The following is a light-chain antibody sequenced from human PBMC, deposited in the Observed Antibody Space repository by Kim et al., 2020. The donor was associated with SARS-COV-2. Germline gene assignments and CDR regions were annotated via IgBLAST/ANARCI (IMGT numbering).Light chain of an antibody. CDR3: QQSYSTPSS. Sequence: SAAVGNRVTMTCRASQTISSYLNWYQQKPRKAPKLLIYAASSLQSGVPSRFSGSGSGTDFTLTISSLQPEDFATYYCQQSYSTPSSVGQGPNLEI. J-gene: IGKJ2*03. CDR1: QTISSY. CDR2: AAS. V-gene: IGKV1-39*01.